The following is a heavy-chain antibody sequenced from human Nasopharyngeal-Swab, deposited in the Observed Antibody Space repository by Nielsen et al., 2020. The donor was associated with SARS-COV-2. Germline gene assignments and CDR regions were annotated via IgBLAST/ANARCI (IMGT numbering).Heavy chain of an antibody. CDR1: GFTFDDYS. V-gene: IGHV3-9*01. CDR3: AKDKLVAMTTVTLFDG. J-gene: IGHJ4*02. CDR2: ITWNSGSI. Sequence: SLKISCAASGFTFDDYSMHWVRQAPGKGLEWVSSITWNSGSIGYADSVKGRFTISRDNAKNTLYLQMNSLRPEDTALYYCAKDKLVAMTTVTLFDGWGQGTLVTVSS. D-gene: IGHD4-17*01.